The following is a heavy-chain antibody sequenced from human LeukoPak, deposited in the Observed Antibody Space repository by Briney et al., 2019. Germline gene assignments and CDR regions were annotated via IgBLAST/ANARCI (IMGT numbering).Heavy chain of an antibody. CDR1: GFTFNTYS. CDR3: ARGYYASGSYLP. V-gene: IGHV3-48*02. J-gene: IGHJ3*01. CDR2: ISSSASTI. Sequence: GGSLRLSCAASGFTFNTYSMNWVRQAPGKGLEWISYISSSASTIFYADSVKGRFTISRDNAKNSLYLQMNSLRDEDTAVYYCARGYYASGSYLPWGQGTMVTVSS. D-gene: IGHD3-10*01.